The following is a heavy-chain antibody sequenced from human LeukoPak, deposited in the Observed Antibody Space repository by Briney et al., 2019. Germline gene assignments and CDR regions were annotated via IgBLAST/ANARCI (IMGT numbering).Heavy chain of an antibody. D-gene: IGHD3-10*01. CDR3: AKSSSSMVRGALYYFDY. Sequence: PGGSLRLSCAASGFTFDDYAMHWVRQAPGKGLEWVSGISWNSGSIGYADSVKGRFTISRDNAKNSLYLQMNSLRAEDTALYYCAKSSSSMVRGALYYFDYWGQGTLVTVSS. CDR2: ISWNSGSI. J-gene: IGHJ4*02. V-gene: IGHV3-9*01. CDR1: GFTFDDYA.